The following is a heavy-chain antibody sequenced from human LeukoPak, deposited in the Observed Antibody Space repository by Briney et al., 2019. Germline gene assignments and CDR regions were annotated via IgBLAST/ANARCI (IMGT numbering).Heavy chain of an antibody. CDR3: ASRDYYYYDCSVNGMDV. J-gene: IGHJ6*02. D-gene: IGHD3-22*01. Sequence: SETLSLTCAVYGGSFGGYYWSWIRQPPGKGLEWIGEINHSGSTNYNPSLKSRVTISVDTSKNQFSLKLSSVTAADTAVYYCASRDYYYYDCSVNGMDVWGQGTTVTVSS. V-gene: IGHV4-34*01. CDR2: INHSGST. CDR1: GGSFGGYY.